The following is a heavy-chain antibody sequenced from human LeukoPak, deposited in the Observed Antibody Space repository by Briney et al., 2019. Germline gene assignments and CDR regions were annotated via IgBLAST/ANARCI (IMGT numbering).Heavy chain of an antibody. CDR3: ARRGIAGYYYYYGMDV. V-gene: IGHV3-33*01. CDR1: GFTFSRYG. Sequence: GRSLRLSCAASGFTFSRYGMHWVRQAPGKGLEWVAVIWYDGSNKYYADSVKGRFTISRDNSKDTLYLQMNSLRAEDTAVYYCARRGIAGYYYYYGMDVWGQGTTVTISS. D-gene: IGHD6-13*01. J-gene: IGHJ6*02. CDR2: IWYDGSNK.